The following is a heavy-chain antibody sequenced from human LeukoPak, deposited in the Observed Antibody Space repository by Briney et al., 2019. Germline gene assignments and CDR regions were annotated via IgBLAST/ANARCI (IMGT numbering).Heavy chain of an antibody. CDR1: GYTFTSYG. V-gene: IGHV1-18*01. D-gene: IGHD1-26*01. CDR2: ISAYDGNT. J-gene: IGHJ3*02. Sequence: ASVTVSCKASGYTFTSYGINWVRQAPGQGLEWMGWISAYDGNTNYAQILQGRVTLTTDTSTNTAYMELRSLRSDDTAVYYCARGGYSGSYNGPDAFDIWGQGTKVFVSS. CDR3: ARGGYSGSYNGPDAFDI.